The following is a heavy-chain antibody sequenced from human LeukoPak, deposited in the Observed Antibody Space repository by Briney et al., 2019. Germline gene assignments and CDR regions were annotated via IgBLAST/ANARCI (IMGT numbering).Heavy chain of an antibody. CDR1: GFTFNSYA. V-gene: IGHV3-23*01. J-gene: IGHJ4*02. Sequence: GGSLRLSCAASGFTFNSYAMNWVRQAPGKGLEWVSVISGSGGSTYYADSVKGRFIISRDNSKNTLYLQMNSLRAEDTAIYYCVKTYYDILTGYLDYWGQGTLVTVSS. CDR3: VKTYYDILTGYLDY. D-gene: IGHD3-9*01. CDR2: ISGSGGST.